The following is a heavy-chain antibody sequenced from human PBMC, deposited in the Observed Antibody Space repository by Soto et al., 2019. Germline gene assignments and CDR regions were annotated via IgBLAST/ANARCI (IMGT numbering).Heavy chain of an antibody. Sequence: ASVKVSCKASGYSFNSYAMHWVRQAPGQRLEWMGWINAGNGNTKYSQKFQGRVTITRETSACTAYMELSSLRSEDTAVYYCGKSSGYYYWDDWGQGNLVTVSS. CDR2: INAGNGNT. J-gene: IGHJ4*02. V-gene: IGHV1-3*01. CDR1: GYSFNSYA. D-gene: IGHD3-22*01. CDR3: GKSSGYYYWDD.